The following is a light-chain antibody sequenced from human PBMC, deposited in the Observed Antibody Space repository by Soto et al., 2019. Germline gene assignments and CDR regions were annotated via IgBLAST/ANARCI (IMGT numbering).Light chain of an antibody. CDR3: AAWDDSLNGVV. V-gene: IGLV3-21*02. J-gene: IGLJ2*01. CDR2: NDR. CDR1: DIGDKR. Sequence: SYELTQAPSVSVAPGQTAWVTCGGDDIGDKRVHWYQQRPGQAPVLVVYNDRDRPSGIPERFSGSNSGTSASLAISGLQSEDEADYYCAAWDDSLNGVVFGGGTKLTVL.